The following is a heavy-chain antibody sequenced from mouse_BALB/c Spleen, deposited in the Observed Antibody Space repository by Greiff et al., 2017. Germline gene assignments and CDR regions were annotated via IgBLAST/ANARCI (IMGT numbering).Heavy chain of an antibody. J-gene: IGHJ3*01. D-gene: IGHD2-4*01. CDR2: ISSGGST. Sequence: EVKVVESGGGLVKPGGSLKLSCAASGFTFSSYAMSWVRQTPEKRLEWVASISSGGSTYYPDSVKGRFTISRDNARNILYLQMSSLRSEDTAMYYCARGRDYADYWGQGTLVTVSA. CDR3: ARGRDYADY. V-gene: IGHV5-6-5*01. CDR1: GFTFSSYA.